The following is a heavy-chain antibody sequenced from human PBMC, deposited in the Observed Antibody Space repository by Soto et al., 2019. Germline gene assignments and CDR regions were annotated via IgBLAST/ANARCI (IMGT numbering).Heavy chain of an antibody. CDR1: GFTFSSYA. D-gene: IGHD1-7*01. V-gene: IGHV3-23*01. J-gene: IGHJ4*02. CDR3: ARDGIGGTDFRGFYDD. CDR2: ISGSGGST. Sequence: GGSLRLSCAASGFTFSSYAMSWVRQAPGKGLEWVSVISGSGGSTYYADSVKGRFTISRDNSKNMLYLQMNSLRAEDTAIYYFARDGIGGTDFRGFYDDWGKGTLVT.